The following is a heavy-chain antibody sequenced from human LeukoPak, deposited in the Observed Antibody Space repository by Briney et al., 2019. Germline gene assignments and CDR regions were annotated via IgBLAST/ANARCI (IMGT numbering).Heavy chain of an antibody. J-gene: IGHJ4*02. Sequence: PSETLSLTCTVSGGSISSYYWSWIRQPAGKGLEWIGRIYTSGSTNYNPSLKSRVTMSVDTSKNQFSLKLSSVTAADTAVYYCARDSDPPRIIFGGNSNPYYFDYWGQGTLVTVSS. D-gene: IGHD4-23*01. CDR3: ARDSDPPRIIFGGNSNPYYFDY. V-gene: IGHV4-4*07. CDR2: IYTSGST. CDR1: GGSISSYY.